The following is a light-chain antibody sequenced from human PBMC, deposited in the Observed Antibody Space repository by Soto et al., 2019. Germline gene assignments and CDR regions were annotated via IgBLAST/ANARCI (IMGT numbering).Light chain of an antibody. CDR3: QHDDNLPRYT. Sequence: DIQITQSPSSLSAAVGDRVTITCQASQDISNHLNWYQQKPGNAPQVLLHETSNLETSVPSRFSGSGSETDFTFTISGLKPEDFATYYCQHDDNLPRYTFGQGTELEIK. V-gene: IGKV1-33*01. CDR2: ETS. J-gene: IGKJ2*01. CDR1: QDISNH.